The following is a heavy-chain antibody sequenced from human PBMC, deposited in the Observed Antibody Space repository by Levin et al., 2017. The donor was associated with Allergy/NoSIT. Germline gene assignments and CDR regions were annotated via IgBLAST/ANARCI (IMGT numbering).Heavy chain of an antibody. CDR2: IYYSGST. D-gene: IGHD5-12*01. J-gene: IGHJ4*02. V-gene: IGHV4-31*03. CDR3: AREGTNSGYDARGFDY. Sequence: SQTLSLTCTVSGGSIRSGGYYWSWIRQHPGKGLEWIGYIYYSGSTYYNPSLKSRVTISVDTSKNQFSLKLSSVTAADTAVYYCAREGTNSGYDARGFDYWGQGTLVTVSS. CDR1: GGSIRSGGYY.